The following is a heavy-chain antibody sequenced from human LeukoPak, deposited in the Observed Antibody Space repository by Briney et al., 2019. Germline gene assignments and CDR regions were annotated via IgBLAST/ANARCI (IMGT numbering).Heavy chain of an antibody. J-gene: IGHJ4*02. D-gene: IGHD3-10*02. CDR2: IYYSGST. Sequence: KPSETLSLTCTVSGGSISSYYWSWIRQPPGKGLEWIGYIYYSGSTNYNPSLKSRVAISVDTSKNQFSLKLSSVTAADTAVYYCARSTGSTMFIDYWGPRTLVTVSS. CDR1: GGSISSYY. CDR3: ARSTGSTMFIDY. V-gene: IGHV4-59*01.